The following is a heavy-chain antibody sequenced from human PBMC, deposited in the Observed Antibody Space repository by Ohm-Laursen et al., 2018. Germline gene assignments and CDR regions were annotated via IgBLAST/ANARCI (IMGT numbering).Heavy chain of an antibody. CDR2: IKSKAAGETR. J-gene: IGHJ5*02. CDR3: STDHFS. CDR1: GFTFDDHY. D-gene: IGHD2/OR15-2a*01. V-gene: IGHV3-15*01. Sequence: SLRLSCTASGFTFDDHYMDWVRQAPGKGLEYVGRIKSKAAGETREYAEPVKGRFTILRDDSKNTLSLQMNSLKTEDTGVYYCSTDHFSWGQGTLVTVSS.